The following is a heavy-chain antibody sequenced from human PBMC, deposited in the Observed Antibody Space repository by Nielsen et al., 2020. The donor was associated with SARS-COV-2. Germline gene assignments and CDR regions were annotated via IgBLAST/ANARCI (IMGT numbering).Heavy chain of an antibody. J-gene: IGHJ5*02. CDR1: GDSISSYY. V-gene: IGHV4-4*07. D-gene: IGHD3-22*01. Sequence: SETLSLTCTVSGDSISSYYWSWIRQPAGKGLEWIGRIYTSGSTNYNPSLKSRVTMSVDTSKNQFSLKLSSVTAADTAVYYCARDTTSSGPGFSIFDPWGQGTLVTVSS. CDR3: ARDTTSSGPGFSIFDP. CDR2: IYTSGST.